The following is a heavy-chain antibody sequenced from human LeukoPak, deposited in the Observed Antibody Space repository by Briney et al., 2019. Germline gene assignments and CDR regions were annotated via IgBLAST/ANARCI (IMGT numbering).Heavy chain of an antibody. J-gene: IGHJ4*02. D-gene: IGHD3-10*01. CDR1: GGSISSGGYS. CDR2: IYHSGST. V-gene: IGHV4-30-2*01. CDR3: ARVNGLWFGEGFDY. Sequence: KSSETLSLTCAVSGGSISSGGYSWSWIRQPPGKGLEWIGYIYHSGSTYYNPSLKSRVTISVDRSKNQFSLKLSSVTAADTAVYYCARVNGLWFGEGFDYWGQGTLVTVSS.